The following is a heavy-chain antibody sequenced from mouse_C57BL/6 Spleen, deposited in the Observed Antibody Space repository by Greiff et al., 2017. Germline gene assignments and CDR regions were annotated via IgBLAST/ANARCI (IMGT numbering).Heavy chain of an antibody. CDR2: IDPSDSYT. J-gene: IGHJ3*01. D-gene: IGHD3-2*02. Sequence: QVTLKESGAELVMPGASVKLSCKASGYTFTSYWMHWVKQRPGQGLEWIGEIDPSDSYTNYNQKFKGKSTLTVDKSSSTAYMQLSSLTSEDSAVYYCARGPQTAQATAFAYWGQGTLVTVSA. V-gene: IGHV1-69*01. CDR3: ARGPQTAQATAFAY. CDR1: GYTFTSYW.